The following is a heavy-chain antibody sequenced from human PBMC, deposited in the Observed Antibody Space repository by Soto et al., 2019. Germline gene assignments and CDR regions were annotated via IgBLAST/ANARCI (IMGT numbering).Heavy chain of an antibody. Sequence: PGGSLRLSCAASGFTFSSYSMHWVRQAPGKGLEWVSSISSSSSYIYYADSVKGRFTISRDNAKNSLYLQMNSLRAEDTAVYYCARDQRADEYCSSTSCYSNYYYGMDVWGQGTTVTVSS. CDR3: ARDQRADEYCSSTSCYSNYYYGMDV. D-gene: IGHD2-2*01. V-gene: IGHV3-21*01. J-gene: IGHJ6*02. CDR1: GFTFSSYS. CDR2: ISSSSSYI.